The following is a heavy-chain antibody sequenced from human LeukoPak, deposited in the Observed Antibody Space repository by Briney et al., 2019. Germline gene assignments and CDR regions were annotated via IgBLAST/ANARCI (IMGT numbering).Heavy chain of an antibody. CDR1: GYTFTSYD. J-gene: IGHJ6*03. Sequence: ASVKVSCKASGYTFTSYDINWVLQATGQGLEWMGWMNPNSGNTGYAQKFQGRVTITRNTSISTAYMELSSLRSEDTAVYYCASFYSPYCSGGSCYGYYYYYMDVWGKGTTVTVSS. CDR2: MNPNSGNT. CDR3: ASFYSPYCSGGSCYGYYYYYMDV. V-gene: IGHV1-8*03. D-gene: IGHD2-15*01.